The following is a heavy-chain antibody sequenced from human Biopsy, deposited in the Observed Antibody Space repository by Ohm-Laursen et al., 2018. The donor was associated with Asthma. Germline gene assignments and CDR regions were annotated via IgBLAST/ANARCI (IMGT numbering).Heavy chain of an antibody. D-gene: IGHD3-3*01. CDR2: ISYGGKT. CDR1: GGSMTPTSHY. Sequence: SDTLSLTCVVSGGSMTPTSHYWDWIRQAPGKGLEWIGYISYGGKTSYNPSLKNRVTISKDTSKNQFTLRLASVTAADTAVYFCARRLTIFGVVQKDHGMDAWGQGTTVIVSS. CDR3: ARRLTIFGVVQKDHGMDA. V-gene: IGHV4-39*01. J-gene: IGHJ6*02.